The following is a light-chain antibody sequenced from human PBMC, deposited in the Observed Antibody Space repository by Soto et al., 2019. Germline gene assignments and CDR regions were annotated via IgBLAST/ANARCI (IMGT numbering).Light chain of an antibody. CDR2: DDS. J-gene: IGLJ2*01. CDR3: HVWDSSSDHVV. V-gene: IGLV3-21*02. CDR1: NIGGKS. Sequence: SYELTQPPSVSVAPGQTASITCGGNNIGGKSVNWYQQKPGQAPVVVVYDDSDRPSGIPERFSGSNSAHTATLTIGRVEAGDEADYYCHVWDSSSDHVVFGGGTKLTVL.